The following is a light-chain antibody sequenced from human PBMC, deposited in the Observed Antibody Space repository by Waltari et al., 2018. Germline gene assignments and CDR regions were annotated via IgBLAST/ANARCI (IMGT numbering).Light chain of an antibody. Sequence: QSALTQPASVSASPGQSITISCTGTRSDVGSHDLVSWYQQFPGKAPKLIIYDGNKRPSRVSNRFSGFQSGNTATLTISGLQAEDEADYYCCSDEGDNTWVFGGGTKVTVL. CDR1: RSDVGSHDL. V-gene: IGLV2-23*01. J-gene: IGLJ3*02. CDR3: CSDEGDNTWV. CDR2: DGN.